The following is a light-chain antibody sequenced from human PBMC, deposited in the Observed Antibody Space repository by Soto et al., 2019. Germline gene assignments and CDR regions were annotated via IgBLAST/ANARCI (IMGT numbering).Light chain of an antibody. CDR3: QQYDNWPQT. J-gene: IGKJ1*01. Sequence: EFVLTQSPGTLSLSPGERATLSCRASQSVSSDLAWYQHKPGQAPRLLIYGASTRATGIPARFSGRGSGTEFTLTISSLQSVDFAVYYCQQYDNWPQTFGQGTKVDIK. V-gene: IGKV3-15*01. CDR2: GAS. CDR1: QSVSSD.